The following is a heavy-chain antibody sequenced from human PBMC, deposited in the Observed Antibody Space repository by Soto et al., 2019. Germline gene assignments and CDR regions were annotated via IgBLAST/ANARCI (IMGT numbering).Heavy chain of an antibody. J-gene: IGHJ4*02. CDR2: IYWDDDK. CDR3: ANHPYFGLGSCPFDY. Sequence: QITLKESGPTLVKPTQNLTLNCTFSGFSLSTSGVGVGWILQPPGKALEWLSVIYWDDDKRYSPSFKSRLNITKEPSKTQGDLTKTNMDPVDTATYYGANHPYFGLGSCPFDYWGQATLVTVFS. D-gene: IGHD3-10*01. CDR1: GFSLSTSGVG. V-gene: IGHV2-5*02.